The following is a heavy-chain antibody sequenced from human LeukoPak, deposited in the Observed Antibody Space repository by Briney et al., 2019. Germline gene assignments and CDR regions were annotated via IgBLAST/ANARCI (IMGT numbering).Heavy chain of an antibody. V-gene: IGHV4-59*08. J-gene: IGHJ4*02. CDR2: IYYSGST. CDR3: ARHGKSGSYFLLLDY. CDR1: GGSISSYY. D-gene: IGHD1-26*01. Sequence: PSETLSLTCTVSGGSISSYYWSWIRQPPGKGLEWIGYIYYSGSTNYNPSLKSRVTISVDTSKNQFSLKLSSVTAADTAVYYCARHGKSGSYFLLLDYWGQGTLVTVSS.